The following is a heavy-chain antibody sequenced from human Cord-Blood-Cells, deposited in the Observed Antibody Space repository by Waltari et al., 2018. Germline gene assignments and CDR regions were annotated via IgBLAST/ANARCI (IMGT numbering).Heavy chain of an antibody. J-gene: IGHJ5*02. V-gene: IGHV4-39*07. CDR3: ARHGSPMVRGVPNWFDP. CDR2: IYYSGST. CDR1: GGSISSSSYY. D-gene: IGHD3-10*01. Sequence: QLQLQESGPGLVKPSETLSITCTVSGGSISSSSYYWCWIRQPPGKGLEWIGSIYYSGSTYYNPSLKSRVTISVDTSKNQFSLKLSFVTAADTAVYYCARHGSPMVRGVPNWFDPWGQGTLVTVSS.